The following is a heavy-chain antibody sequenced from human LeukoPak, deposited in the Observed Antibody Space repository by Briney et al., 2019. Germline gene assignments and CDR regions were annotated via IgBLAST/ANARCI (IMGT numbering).Heavy chain of an antibody. D-gene: IGHD3-16*01. CDR2: IYTSGST. CDR1: GGSISSSSYY. Sequence: SETLSLTCTVSGGSISSSSYYWSWIRQPAGKGLEWIGRIYTSGSTNYNPSLKSRVTMSVDTSKNQFSLKLSSVTAADTAVYYCARPAMGGAAYYFDYWGQGTLVTVSS. J-gene: IGHJ4*02. CDR3: ARPAMGGAAYYFDY. V-gene: IGHV4-61*02.